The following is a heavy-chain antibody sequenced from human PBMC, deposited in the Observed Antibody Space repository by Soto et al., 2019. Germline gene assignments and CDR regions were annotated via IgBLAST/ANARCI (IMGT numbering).Heavy chain of an antibody. CDR3: ATAGAGVANFDY. CDR1: GFTFSNNL. V-gene: IGHV3-74*01. CDR2: INSDGTNA. D-gene: IGHD3-3*01. J-gene: IGHJ4*02. Sequence: EVQLVESGGGVVQPGGSLRLSCAASGFTFSNNLMHWVRQAPGKGLVWVSRINSDGTNAAYADSVQGRFTISRDNAKNTLYRQMNSLTGEYTAVYYCATAGAGVANFDYWGQGTLVTVSS.